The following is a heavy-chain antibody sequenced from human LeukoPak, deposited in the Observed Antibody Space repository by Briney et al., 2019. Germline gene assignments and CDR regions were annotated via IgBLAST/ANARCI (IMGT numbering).Heavy chain of an antibody. V-gene: IGHV3-23*01. J-gene: IGHJ4*02. D-gene: IGHD6-13*01. Sequence: PGGSLRLSCAASGFTFSSYAMSWVRQAPGKGLEWVSAISGSGGSTYYADSVKGRFTISRDISKNTLYLQMNSLRAEDTAVYYCASPYSSSWTDRFDYWGQGTLVTVSS. CDR1: GFTFSSYA. CDR2: ISGSGGST. CDR3: ASPYSSSWTDRFDY.